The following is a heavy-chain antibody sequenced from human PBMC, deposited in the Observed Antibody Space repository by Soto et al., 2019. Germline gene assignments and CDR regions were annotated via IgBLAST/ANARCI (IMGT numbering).Heavy chain of an antibody. J-gene: IGHJ4*02. V-gene: IGHV3-30*18. CDR3: AKESLDYYDLGRFYVPAFDY. D-gene: IGHD3-10*01. CDR1: GFRFSSFN. Sequence: QVQLVESGGGVVHPGRSLRLSCVTSGFRFSSFNMDWLRQTPGKGLEWVAAISHDGGDISYRDSVKGRFTISRDKSKNTLYLQMDSLRPDDAGVYYCAKESLDYYDLGRFYVPAFDYWGQGTPVSVSS. CDR2: ISHDGGDI.